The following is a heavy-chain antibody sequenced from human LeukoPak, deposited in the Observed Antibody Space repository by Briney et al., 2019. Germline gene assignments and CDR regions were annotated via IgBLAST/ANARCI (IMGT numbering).Heavy chain of an antibody. CDR2: ISYDGSNK. CDR3: ARDFGDDSTGFYSLDV. CDR1: GFTFSNYA. D-gene: IGHD3-22*01. Sequence: GGSLRLSCAASGFTFSNYAMHWVRQAPGKGLEWVAVISYDGSNKYYANSVKGRFTISRDNSKNTLYVQMDSLRAEDTAVYYCARDFGDDSTGFYSLDVWGQGTTVTVSS. J-gene: IGHJ6*02. V-gene: IGHV3-30-3*01.